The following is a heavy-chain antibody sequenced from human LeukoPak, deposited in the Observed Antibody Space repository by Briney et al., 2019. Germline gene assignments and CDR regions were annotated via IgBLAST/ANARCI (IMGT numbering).Heavy chain of an antibody. CDR3: ASYYDSSGYYYLGWFDP. CDR2: ISHSGST. CDR1: GNSISSNTYY. J-gene: IGHJ5*02. D-gene: IGHD3-22*01. V-gene: IGHV4-39*01. Sequence: PSETLSLTCTVSGNSISSNTYYWGWICQPPGKGLEWIGSISHSGSTYYNPSLKSRVTISVDTSKNQFSLKLSSVTAADTAVYYCASYYDSSGYYYLGWFDPWGQGTLVTVSS.